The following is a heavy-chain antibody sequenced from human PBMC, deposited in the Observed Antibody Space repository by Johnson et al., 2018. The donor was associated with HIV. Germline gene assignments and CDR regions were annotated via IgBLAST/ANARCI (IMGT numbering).Heavy chain of an antibody. CDR3: ARGRYYDYVWGSYQEEGDI. D-gene: IGHD3-16*01. CDR1: GFTFSSYA. V-gene: IGHV3-74*02. CDR2: INSDGSST. J-gene: IGHJ3*02. Sequence: VQLVESGGGVVQPGRSLRLSCAASGFTFSSYAMHWVRQAPGKGLVWVSRINSDGSSTSYADSVKGRFTISRDNAKNTLYLQMNSLRAEDTAVYYCARGRYYDYVWGSYQEEGDIWGQGTMVTVSS.